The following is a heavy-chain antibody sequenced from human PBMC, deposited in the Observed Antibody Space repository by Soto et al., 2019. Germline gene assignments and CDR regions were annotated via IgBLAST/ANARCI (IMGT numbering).Heavy chain of an antibody. Sequence: PGGSLRLSCAASGFTFSTYAMTWVGQSPGKGLEWVSAISGSGGTTYYADSVKGRFTISRDNSKNTLYLQMNNLRVEDTAVYYCAKESEGRTWAWGHGALVTGSS. V-gene: IGHV3-23*01. CDR1: GFTFSTYA. J-gene: IGHJ5*01. CDR3: AKESEGRTWA. D-gene: IGHD7-27*01. CDR2: ISGSGGTT.